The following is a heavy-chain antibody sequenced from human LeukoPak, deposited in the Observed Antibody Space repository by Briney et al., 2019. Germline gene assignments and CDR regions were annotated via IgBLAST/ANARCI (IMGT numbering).Heavy chain of an antibody. V-gene: IGHV4-59*10. CDR1: GGSFSGYY. D-gene: IGHD6-13*01. J-gene: IGHJ4*02. Sequence: SETLSLTCAVYGGSFSGYYWSWIRQPPGKGLEWIGRIYTSGSTNYNPSLKSRVTMSVDTSKNQFSLKLSSVTAADTAVYYCARGRPGIAEYFDYWGQGTLVTVSS. CDR3: ARGRPGIAEYFDY. CDR2: IYTSGST.